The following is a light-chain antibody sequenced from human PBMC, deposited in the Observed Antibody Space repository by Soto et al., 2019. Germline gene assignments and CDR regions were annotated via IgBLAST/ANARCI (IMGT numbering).Light chain of an antibody. V-gene: IGKV3-11*01. CDR2: DAS. CDR1: QSVSSH. J-gene: IGKJ5*01. Sequence: EIVLTQSPATLSLSPGERATLSCRASQSVSSHLAWYQQKPGQAPRLPIYDASNRATGIPARFSGSGSRTDVPLPISSPEPENFAVYYWQHRANWPSITFGKGTRLEIK. CDR3: QHRANWPSIT.